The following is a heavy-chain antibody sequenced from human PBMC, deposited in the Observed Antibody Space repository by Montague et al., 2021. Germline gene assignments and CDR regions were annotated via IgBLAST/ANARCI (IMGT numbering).Heavy chain of an antibody. Sequence: TLSLTCTVSGGSISSGGYYWSWIRQLPGKGLEWIGYIFYSGNTYYNPSLKSRVTISVDTSKNQFSLKLGSVTAADTAVYYCAREEDDYGSGSYLGFDYWGQGTMVTVSS. D-gene: IGHD3-10*01. CDR1: GGSISSGGYY. CDR2: IFYSGNT. J-gene: IGHJ4*01. V-gene: IGHV4-31*03. CDR3: AREEDDYGSGSYLGFDY.